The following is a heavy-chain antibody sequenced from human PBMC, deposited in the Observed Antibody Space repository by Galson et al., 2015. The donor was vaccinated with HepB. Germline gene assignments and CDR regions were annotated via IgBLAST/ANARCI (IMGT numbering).Heavy chain of an antibody. D-gene: IGHD3-16*01. V-gene: IGHV1-18*01. J-gene: IGHJ5*02. CDR1: GYTFTSYG. Sequence: SVKVSCKASGYTFTSYGISWVRQAPGQGLEWMGWISAYNGNTNYAPKLQGRVTMTTDTSTSTAYMELRSLRSDDTAVYYCARVPTVGGWFDPWGQGTLVTVSS. CDR2: ISAYNGNT. CDR3: ARVPTVGGWFDP.